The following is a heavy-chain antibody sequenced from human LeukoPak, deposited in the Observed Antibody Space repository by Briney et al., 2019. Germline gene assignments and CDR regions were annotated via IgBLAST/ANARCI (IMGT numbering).Heavy chain of an antibody. V-gene: IGHV4-39*01. J-gene: IGHJ4*02. CDR3: ARRPLEWLFDY. CDR2: IYYSGST. D-gene: IGHD3-3*01. CDR1: GGSISSSSYY. Sequence: KPSETLSLTCTVSGGSISSSSYYWGWIRQPPGKGLEWIGSIYYSGSTYYNPSLKSRVTMSVDTSKNQFSLKLSSVTAADTAVYYCARRPLEWLFDYWGQGTLVTVSS.